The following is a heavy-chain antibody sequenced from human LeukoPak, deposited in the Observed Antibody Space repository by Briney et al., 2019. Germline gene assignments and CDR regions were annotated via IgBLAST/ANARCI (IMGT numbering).Heavy chain of an antibody. CDR3: AKGYGDYYYYYGMDV. D-gene: IGHD4-17*01. CDR2: ITWNSGGI. CDR1: GFTFDNYD. Sequence: GRSLRLSCAASGFTFDNYDMHWVRHAPGKDLEWVSGITWNSGGIGYADSVKGRFTISRDNAKNSLYLQMNSLRAEDTALYYCAKGYGDYYYYYGMDVWGLGTTVTVS. V-gene: IGHV3-9*01. J-gene: IGHJ6*02.